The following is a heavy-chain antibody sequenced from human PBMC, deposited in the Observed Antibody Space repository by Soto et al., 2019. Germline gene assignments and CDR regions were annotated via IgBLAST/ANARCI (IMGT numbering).Heavy chain of an antibody. D-gene: IGHD3-3*01. CDR1: DSIFEDSV. CDR2: ISWNSDVK. CDR3: AKDMAPYDFWGNNERALDV. V-gene: IGHV3-9*01. J-gene: IGHJ6*02. Sequence: EEQLVESGGGLVQPGRSLRLSCAASDSIFEDSVMHWVRQAPGKGLEWVSGISWNSDVKAYADSVKGRFTISRDNAKKSAHLQMSSLRVEDTALYYYAKDMAPYDFWGNNERALDVWGQGTTVIVSS.